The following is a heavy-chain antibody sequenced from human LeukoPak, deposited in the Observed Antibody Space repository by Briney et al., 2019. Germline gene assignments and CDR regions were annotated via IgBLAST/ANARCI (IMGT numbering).Heavy chain of an antibody. CDR2: ISSCSSYI. D-gene: IGHD3-10*01. J-gene: IGHJ5*02. CDR1: GFTFSSYS. V-gene: IGHV3-21*01. CDR3: ARALGYYGSGSYYTWFDP. Sequence: GGSLRLSCAASGFTFSSYSMNWVRQAPGKGLEWVSSISSCSSYIYYADSVKGRFTISRDNAKNSLYLQMNSLRAEDTAVYYCARALGYYGSGSYYTWFDPWGQGTLVTVSS.